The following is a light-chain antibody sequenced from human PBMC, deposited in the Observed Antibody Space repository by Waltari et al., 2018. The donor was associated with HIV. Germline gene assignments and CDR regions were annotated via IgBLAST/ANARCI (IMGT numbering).Light chain of an antibody. Sequence: QSVLTQPPSASGTPGQRIIISCSGSTSNLGTNNVNWYQQLPGTTPRLLWHSNIQRPSGVPYRFSGARSGTSASLAISGLQSEDEADYYCSAWDASLGAWMFGGGTKLTVL. V-gene: IGLV1-44*01. J-gene: IGLJ3*02. CDR2: SNI. CDR3: SAWDASLGAWM. CDR1: TSNLGTNN.